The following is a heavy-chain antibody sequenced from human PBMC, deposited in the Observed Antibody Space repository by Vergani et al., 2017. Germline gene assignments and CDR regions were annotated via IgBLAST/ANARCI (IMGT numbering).Heavy chain of an antibody. D-gene: IGHD2-15*01. J-gene: IGHJ4*02. CDR3: ARRGEGYCTGSSCYAQFDD. CDR1: GYIFSQHW. CDR2: IHPDDSDT. Sequence: EVQLVQSGGEVKKPGESLKISCKGSGYIFSQHWIAWVRQMPGKGLEWMGIIHPDDSDTRYSPSFQGQVTISVDKSVNTAYLQWSSLKASDTAIYYCARRGEGYCTGSSCYAQFDDWGQGTRVIVSS. V-gene: IGHV5-51*01.